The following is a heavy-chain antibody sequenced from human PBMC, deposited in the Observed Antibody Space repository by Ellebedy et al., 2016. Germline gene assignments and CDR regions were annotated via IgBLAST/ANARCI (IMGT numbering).Heavy chain of an antibody. V-gene: IGHV3-7*01. J-gene: IGHJ6*02. Sequence: GGSLRLSXAASGFTFSNYWLNWVRQAPGEGLEWLANLKPDGSVSHYVDSVRGRFTISRDNAKNSLYLQMTSLRAEDTAVYYCASSVLLGVYYYTMDVWGQGTTVTVSS. CDR3: ASSVLLGVYYYTMDV. CDR1: GFTFSNYW. CDR2: LKPDGSVS. D-gene: IGHD3-3*01.